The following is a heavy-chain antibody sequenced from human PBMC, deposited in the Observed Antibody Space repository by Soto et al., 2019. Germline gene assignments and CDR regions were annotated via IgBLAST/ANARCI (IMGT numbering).Heavy chain of an antibody. D-gene: IGHD1-1*01. V-gene: IGHV4-59*13. CDR1: GGCIGGDY. Sequence: SGTLALACTVAGGCIGGDYVKWVRLPPGGGLEWTRNILDRGSTNYNPSLKSRVAILVDTSKNQFSLKVTSVTAADTAVYYCATDLGQCRADNCDILDYSYGLDVWGQGTAVT. CDR3: ATDLGQCRADNCDILDYSYGLDV. CDR2: ILDRGST. J-gene: IGHJ6*02.